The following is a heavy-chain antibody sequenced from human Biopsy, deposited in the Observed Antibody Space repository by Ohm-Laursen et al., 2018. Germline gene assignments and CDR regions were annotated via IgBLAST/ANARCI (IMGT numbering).Heavy chain of an antibody. CDR2: IYYSGTT. D-gene: IGHD4-23*01. Sequence: ETLSLTCTVSGGSISSYYWNWIRQPPGKGLEWIGYIYYSGTTDYSPSLKSRVTISIDKSKNQFFLKLSSVTAADTAVYYCARGSNDFGGLYFPRWGQGTLLTVSS. CDR1: GGSISSYY. V-gene: IGHV4-59*01. CDR3: ARGSNDFGGLYFPR. J-gene: IGHJ4*02.